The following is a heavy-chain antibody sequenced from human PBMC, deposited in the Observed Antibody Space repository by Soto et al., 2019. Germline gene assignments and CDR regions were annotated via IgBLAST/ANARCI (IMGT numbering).Heavy chain of an antibody. D-gene: IGHD6-25*01. V-gene: IGHV3-7*03. Sequence: GGSLRLSCAASGFTFSAYWMNWVRQAPGKGLEWVANINPDGSGEYYVDSVKGRFTISRDNAQNSVFLQMNSLRDEDTAVYYCARPPAAYGLDVWGQGTTVTVSS. J-gene: IGHJ6*02. CDR2: INPDGSGE. CDR1: GFTFSAYW. CDR3: ARPPAAYGLDV.